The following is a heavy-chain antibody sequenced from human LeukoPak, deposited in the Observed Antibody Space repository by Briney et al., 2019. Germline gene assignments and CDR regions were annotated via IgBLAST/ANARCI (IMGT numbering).Heavy chain of an antibody. CDR1: GFTFSSYG. Sequence: GGSLRLSCAASGFTFSSYGMHWVRQAPGKGLELVAFIRYDGSNKYYADSVKGRFTISRDNSKNTLYLQMNSLRAEDTAVYYCAKGVSNEYGWRFDPWGQGTLVTVSS. V-gene: IGHV3-30*02. CDR3: AKGVSNEYGWRFDP. D-gene: IGHD4-17*01. CDR2: IRYDGSNK. J-gene: IGHJ5*02.